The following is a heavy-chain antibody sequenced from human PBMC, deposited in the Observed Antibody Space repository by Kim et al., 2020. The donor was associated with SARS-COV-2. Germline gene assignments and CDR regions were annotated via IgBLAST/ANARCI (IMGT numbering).Heavy chain of an antibody. CDR2: IYSGGNT. J-gene: IGHJ4*02. V-gene: IGHV3-53*01. Sequence: GGSLRLSCAASGFTVSSNYMSWVRQAPGKGLEWVSVIYSGGNTYYADSVKGRFTISRDNSKNTLYLQMNSLRAEDTAVYYCARVLAYYYGSGSYYPQYYFDYWGQGTLVTVSS. CDR1: GFTVSSNY. D-gene: IGHD3-10*01. CDR3: ARVLAYYYGSGSYYPQYYFDY.